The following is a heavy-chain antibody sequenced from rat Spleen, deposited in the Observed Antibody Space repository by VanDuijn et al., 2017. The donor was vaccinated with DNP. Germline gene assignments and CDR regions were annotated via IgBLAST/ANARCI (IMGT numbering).Heavy chain of an antibody. CDR1: GFSLTNYH. Sequence: QVQLKESGPGLVQPSQTLSLTCTVSGFSLTNYHVSWVRQPPGKSLVWMGSIWAGGGTNYKSAVQSRLSISRDTSKSQVFLEMHSLQPENTGTYYCTRHDYYFDYWGQGVMVTVSS. CDR2: IWAGGGT. CDR3: TRHDYYFDY. V-gene: IGHV2-72*01. D-gene: IGHD1-7*01. J-gene: IGHJ2*01.